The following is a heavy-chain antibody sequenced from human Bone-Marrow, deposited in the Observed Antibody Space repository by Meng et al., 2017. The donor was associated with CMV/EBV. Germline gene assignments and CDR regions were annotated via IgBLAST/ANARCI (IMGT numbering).Heavy chain of an antibody. Sequence: GESLKISCTASGYSFSSYWIGWVRQMPGKGLEWMWIIYPGDSDTRYSPSYQGQVTISADNSISNAYLQRSHLKASDTAMYYCARHNLNVDTAMVNSYYGLDVWGQGTTVTVSS. CDR2: IYPGDSDT. CDR3: ARHNLNVDTAMVNSYYGLDV. V-gene: IGHV5-51*01. CDR1: GYSFSSYW. J-gene: IGHJ6*02. D-gene: IGHD5-18*01.